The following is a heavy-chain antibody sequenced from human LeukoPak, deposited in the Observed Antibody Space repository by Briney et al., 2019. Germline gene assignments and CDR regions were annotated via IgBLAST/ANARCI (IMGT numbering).Heavy chain of an antibody. CDR3: ARRDSYSSGYYYFDY. CDR2: IYYSGST. J-gene: IGHJ4*02. Sequence: SETLSLTCTVSGGSISSSSYYWGWIRQPPGKGLEWIGSIYYSGSTYYNPSLKSRVTISVDTSKNQFSLKLSSVTAADTAVYYCARRDSYSSGYYYFDYWGQGTLVTVSS. D-gene: IGHD3-22*01. V-gene: IGHV4-39*07. CDR1: GGSISSSSYY.